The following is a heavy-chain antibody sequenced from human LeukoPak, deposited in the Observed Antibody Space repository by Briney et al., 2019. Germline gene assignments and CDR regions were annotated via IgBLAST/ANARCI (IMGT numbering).Heavy chain of an antibody. Sequence: GGSVRHSRAASGFTFIRYVMHWVRQAPGRGLEGVAFIRYDGSNKYYADSVKGRFTISRDNSKNTLYLQMNSLRAEDTAVYYCAKDSSGYLFLDRFDYWGQGTLVTVSS. CDR1: GFTFIRYV. D-gene: IGHD3-22*01. V-gene: IGHV3-30*02. J-gene: IGHJ4*02. CDR3: AKDSSGYLFLDRFDY. CDR2: IRYDGSNK.